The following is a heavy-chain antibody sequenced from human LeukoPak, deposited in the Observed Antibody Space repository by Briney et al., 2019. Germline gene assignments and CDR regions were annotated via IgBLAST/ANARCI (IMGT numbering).Heavy chain of an antibody. CDR1: GGTFSSYA. J-gene: IGHJ4*02. V-gene: IGHV1-69*04. CDR2: IIPILGIA. D-gene: IGHD3-3*01. CDR3: ASFSSGYTPASDFDC. Sequence: GASVKVSCKASGGTFSSYAISWVRQAPGQGLEWMGRIIPILGIANYAQKFQGRVTITADKSTSTAYMELSSLRSEDTAVYYCASFSSGYTPASDFDCWGQGTLVTVSS.